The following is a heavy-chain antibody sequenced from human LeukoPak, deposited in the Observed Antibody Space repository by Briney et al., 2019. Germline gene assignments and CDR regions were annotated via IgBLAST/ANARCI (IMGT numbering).Heavy chain of an antibody. D-gene: IGHD2-2*01. Sequence: GGSLRLSCAASGFTFSSCWMSWVRQAPGKGLEWVDSIIPDGSAKYYVDSVQGRFTISRDNAKNSLYLQVNSLRIEDTAVYYCVDVGTSAWGQGTLVTVSS. V-gene: IGHV3-7*01. J-gene: IGHJ5*02. CDR3: VDVGTSA. CDR1: GFTFSSCW. CDR2: IIPDGSAK.